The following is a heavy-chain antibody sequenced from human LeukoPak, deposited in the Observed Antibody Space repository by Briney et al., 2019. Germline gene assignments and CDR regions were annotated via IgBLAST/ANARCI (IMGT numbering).Heavy chain of an antibody. V-gene: IGHV4-4*07. CDR1: GGSISSYY. D-gene: IGHD3-22*01. CDR3: ARGSRRGTNYYDSSGYLDY. J-gene: IGHJ4*02. Sequence: SETLSLTCTVSGGSISSYYWSWIRQPAGKGLEWIGRIYTSGSTNYNPSLKSRVTISVDTSKNQFSLKLSSVTAADTAVYYCARGSRRGTNYYDSSGYLDYWGQGTLVTVSS. CDR2: IYTSGST.